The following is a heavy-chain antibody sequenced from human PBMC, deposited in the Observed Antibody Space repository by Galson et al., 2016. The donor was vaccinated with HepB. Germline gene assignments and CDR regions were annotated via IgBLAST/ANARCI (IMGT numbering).Heavy chain of an antibody. CDR2: IFWDDDK. Sequence: PALVKPTQTLTLTCTFSGFSLSTRGLSVGWIRQPPGKALEWLALIFWDDDKRYNPSLKTRLTITKDTSKNQVVLTMTNMDPVDTGTYYCAQTRGYGYVPFDYWGQGTLVAVSS. J-gene: IGHJ4*02. V-gene: IGHV2-5*08. CDR1: GFSLSTRGLS. D-gene: IGHD5-18*01. CDR3: AQTRGYGYVPFDY.